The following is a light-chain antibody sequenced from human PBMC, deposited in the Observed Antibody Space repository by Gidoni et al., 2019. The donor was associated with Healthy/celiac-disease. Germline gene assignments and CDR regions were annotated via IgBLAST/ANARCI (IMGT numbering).Light chain of an antibody. J-gene: IGLJ1*01. Sequence: QSALTQPPPVSGPPGQSVTLPCSGTSSDVGGYNYVSWYPQHPGKAPKLMIYDVSKRPSGVPDRFSGSKSGNTASLTISGLQAEDEADYYCCSYAGSYTYVFGTGTKVTVL. CDR1: SSDVGGYNY. CDR2: DVS. V-gene: IGLV2-11*01. CDR3: CSYAGSYTYV.